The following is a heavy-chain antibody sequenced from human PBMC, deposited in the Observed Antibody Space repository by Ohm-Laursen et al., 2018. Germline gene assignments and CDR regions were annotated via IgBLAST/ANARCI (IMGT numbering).Heavy chain of an antibody. D-gene: IGHD6-19*01. CDR3: ARLPDHSGWPFDY. V-gene: IGHV4-59*12. CDR1: DAAFRRDY. J-gene: IGHJ4*02. CDR2: IHYDGRT. Sequence: TLSLTCIVSDAAFRRDYWTWIRQSPGREMEWIGYIHYDGRTVYNPSLRSRLTMSIDTSKKQFSLRLTSATAADTAIYYCARLPDHSGWPFDYWGQGTLVTVSS.